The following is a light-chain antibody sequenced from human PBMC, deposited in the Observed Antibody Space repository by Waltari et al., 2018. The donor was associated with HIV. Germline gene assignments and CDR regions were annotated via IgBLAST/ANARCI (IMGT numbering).Light chain of an antibody. CDR3: QQYGRSPGT. V-gene: IGKV3-20*01. Sequence: EIVLTQSPVPLSSTPGERATLSCRASQSVSRSYLAWYQQKPGQAPRLLMYGTSSRATGIPERFSGSGSGTDFTLTISRLEPEDFAVYYCQQYGRSPGTFGQGTKVEI. CDR2: GTS. J-gene: IGKJ1*01. CDR1: QSVSRSY.